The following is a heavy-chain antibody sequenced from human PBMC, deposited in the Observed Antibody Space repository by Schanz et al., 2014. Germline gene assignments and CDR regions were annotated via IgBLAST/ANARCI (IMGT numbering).Heavy chain of an antibody. CDR3: ARKVVATIGGYYDN. J-gene: IGHJ4*02. CDR2: INSVGSNT. CDR1: GFTFSSYS. D-gene: IGHD5-12*01. V-gene: IGHV3-74*02. Sequence: EVQLVESGGGLVQPGGSLRLSCAASGFTFSSYSLNWVRQDPGKGLVWVARINSVGSNTDYADSVRGRFTISRDNAENTLFLQMNSLRAEDTAVYYCARKVVATIGGYYDNWGQGTLVIVSS.